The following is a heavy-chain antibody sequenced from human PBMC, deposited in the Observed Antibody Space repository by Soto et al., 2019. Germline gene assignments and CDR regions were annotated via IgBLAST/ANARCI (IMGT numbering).Heavy chain of an antibody. V-gene: IGHV4-39*01. CDR3: ARQGLSWDYGDYVRFEYFQH. J-gene: IGHJ1*01. CDR2: IYYSGST. D-gene: IGHD4-17*01. CDR1: GGSISSSSYY. Sequence: GHPSETLSLTCTVSGGSISSSSYYWGWIRQPPGKGLEWIGSIYYSGSTYYNPSLKSRVTISVDTSKNQFSLKLSSVTAADTAVYYCARQGLSWDYGDYVRFEYFQHWGQGTLVTVSS.